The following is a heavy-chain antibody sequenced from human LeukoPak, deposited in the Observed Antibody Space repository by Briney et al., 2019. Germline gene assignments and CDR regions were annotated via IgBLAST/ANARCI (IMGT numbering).Heavy chain of an antibody. V-gene: IGHV1-18*01. CDR2: ISAYNGNT. D-gene: IGHD4-17*01. CDR3: ARVRVTTAGDYDEIDY. Sequence: GASVKVSCKASGYTFTSYGISWVRQAPGRGLEWMGWISAYNGNTNYAQKLQGRVTMTTDTSTSTAYMELRSLRSDDTAVYYCARVRVTTAGDYDEIDYWGQGTLVTVSS. CDR1: GYTFTSYG. J-gene: IGHJ4*02.